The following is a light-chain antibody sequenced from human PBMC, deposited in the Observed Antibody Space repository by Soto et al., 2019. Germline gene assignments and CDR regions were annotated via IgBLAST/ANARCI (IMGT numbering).Light chain of an antibody. V-gene: IGKV3-15*01. J-gene: IGKJ1*01. CDR3: QHYNSYGT. Sequence: EIVMTESPATLSVSPGERATFSCRASQSVTNSLAWYQQKPGQAPRXLIYDASTRGTGVPARLSGSGSGTEFSLTISSMQPDDFATYYCQHYNSYGTFGQGTKVDIK. CDR1: QSVTNS. CDR2: DAS.